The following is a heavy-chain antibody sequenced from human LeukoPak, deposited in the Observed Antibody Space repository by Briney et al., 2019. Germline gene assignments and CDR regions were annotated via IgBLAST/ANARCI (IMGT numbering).Heavy chain of an antibody. CDR3: ARVGVSLDDAFDI. V-gene: IGHV3-21*01. CDR1: GFTFSSYS. Sequence: PGGSLRLSCAASGFTFSSYSMNWVRQAPGKGLEWVSSISSSSSYIYYADSVKGRFTISRDNAKNSLYLQMNSLRAEDTAVYYCARVGVSLDDAFDIWGQGTMVTVSS. J-gene: IGHJ3*02. D-gene: IGHD3-3*01. CDR2: ISSSSSYI.